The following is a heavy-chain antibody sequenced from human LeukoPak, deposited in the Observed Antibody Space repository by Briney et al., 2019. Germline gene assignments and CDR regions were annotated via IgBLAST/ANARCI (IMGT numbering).Heavy chain of an antibody. CDR3: ARVPNNYYMDV. CDR1: GGSISSYY. J-gene: IGHJ6*03. CDR2: VHYSGST. V-gene: IGHV4-59*01. Sequence: SETLSLTCTVSGGSISSYYWSWIRQPPGKGLEWIGYVHYSGSTNYNPSLKSRVTISVDTSKNQFSLKLSSVTTADTAVYYCARVPNNYYMDVWGKGTTVTISS.